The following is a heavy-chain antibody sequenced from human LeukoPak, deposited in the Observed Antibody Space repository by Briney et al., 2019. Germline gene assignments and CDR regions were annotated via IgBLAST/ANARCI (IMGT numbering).Heavy chain of an antibody. CDR1: GGSITTYY. V-gene: IGHV4-4*07. Sequence: SETLSLTCTVSGGSITTYYWTWIRQPAGKGLEWIGRIYTSGSTNYNPSLKSRVTISVDTSKNQFSLKLSSVTAADTAVYYCARDLSYCSSTTCYYNWFDPWGQGTLVTVSS. J-gene: IGHJ5*02. D-gene: IGHD2-2*01. CDR3: ARDLSYCSSTTCYYNWFDP. CDR2: IYTSGST.